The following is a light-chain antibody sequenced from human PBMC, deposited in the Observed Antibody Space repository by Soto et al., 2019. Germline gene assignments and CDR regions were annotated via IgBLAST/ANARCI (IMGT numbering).Light chain of an antibody. CDR3: QQYYDTPRT. CDR1: QSVGGN. J-gene: IGKJ1*01. V-gene: IGKV3-15*01. CDR2: GAS. Sequence: EIVVTQSPATLSVSPGERATLSCRASQSVGGNLAWYQQKPGQAPRLLMHGASTRATGIPARFSGSGSGTEFTLTISSLQAEDVAVYYCQQYYDTPRTFGQGTKVDIK.